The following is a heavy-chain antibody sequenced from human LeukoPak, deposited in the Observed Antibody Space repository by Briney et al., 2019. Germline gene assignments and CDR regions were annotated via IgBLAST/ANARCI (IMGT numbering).Heavy chain of an antibody. Sequence: QPGGSLRLSCAASGFTFSSYAMYWVRQAPGKGLEWVSGIFGSGGSTHYADSVKGRFTISRDNSKNTVYLQMNSLRAEDTAVYYCITMVPMDWGQGTLVTVSS. J-gene: IGHJ4*02. CDR1: GFTFSSYA. D-gene: IGHD3-10*01. V-gene: IGHV3-23*01. CDR2: IFGSGGST. CDR3: ITMVPMD.